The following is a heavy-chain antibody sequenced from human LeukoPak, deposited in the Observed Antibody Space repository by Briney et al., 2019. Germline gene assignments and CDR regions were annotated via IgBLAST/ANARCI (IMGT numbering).Heavy chain of an antibody. J-gene: IGHJ3*02. CDR1: GGSISSGSYY. Sequence: PSQTPSLTCTVSGGSISSGSYYWSWIRQPAGKGLEWIGRIYTSGSTNYNPSLKSRVTISVDTSKNQFSLKLSSVTAADTAVYYCARDPRGYYDSSGFHDAFDIWGQGTMVTVSS. CDR2: IYTSGST. CDR3: ARDPRGYYDSSGFHDAFDI. D-gene: IGHD3-22*01. V-gene: IGHV4-61*02.